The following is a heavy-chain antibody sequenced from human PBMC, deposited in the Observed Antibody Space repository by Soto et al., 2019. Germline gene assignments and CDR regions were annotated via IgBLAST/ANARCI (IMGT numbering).Heavy chain of an antibody. Sequence: SETLSLTCTASGGSISAHTHYCSWFRQSPCGGLEWIARIYYSGTTNYNPSLQNRLTISADRSKNQVSLLLTSVTAADAAVYYCARRKVVSTTDSNYFYFAMDVWGPGTTVTV. J-gene: IGHJ6*02. CDR3: ARRKVVSTTDSNYFYFAMDV. D-gene: IGHD2-15*01. CDR1: GGSISAHTHY. CDR2: IYYSGTT. V-gene: IGHV4-39*01.